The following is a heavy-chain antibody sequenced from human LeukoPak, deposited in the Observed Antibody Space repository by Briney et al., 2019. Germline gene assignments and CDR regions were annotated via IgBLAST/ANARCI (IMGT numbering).Heavy chain of an antibody. CDR2: VYWDDDE. V-gene: IGHV2-5*02. J-gene: IGHJ4*02. D-gene: IGHD6-13*01. CDR3: AHRHVRIVAAGTFAY. Sequence: SGPTLVNPTQTLTLTCTFSGFSLTTSGVGVGWIRQPPGKALEWLALVYWDDDERYNPSLKSRLTITKDTSRNQVVLTMTNMDPVDTATYYCAHRHVRIVAAGTFAYWGQGTPVTVSS. CDR1: GFSLTTSGVG.